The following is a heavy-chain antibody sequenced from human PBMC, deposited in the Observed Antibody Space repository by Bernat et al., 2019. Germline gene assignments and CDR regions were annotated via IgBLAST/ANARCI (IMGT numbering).Heavy chain of an antibody. Sequence: EVQLLESGGGLVQPGGSLRLSCAASGFTFSSYAMSWVRQAPGKGLEWVSAISGSGGSTYFAASVKGRFTLSRDNSKTTLYLQMNRLRAEDTAVYYCAKQGGQLPQLVWFDPWGQGTLVTVSS. V-gene: IGHV3-23*01. D-gene: IGHD1-1*01. CDR2: ISGSGGST. CDR3: AKQGGQLPQLVWFDP. J-gene: IGHJ5*02. CDR1: GFTFSSYA.